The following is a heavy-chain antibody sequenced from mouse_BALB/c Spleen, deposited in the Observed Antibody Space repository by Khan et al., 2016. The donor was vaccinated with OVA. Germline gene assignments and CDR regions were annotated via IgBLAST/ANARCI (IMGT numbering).Heavy chain of an antibody. D-gene: IGHD2-1*01. CDR3: ATLLGNPFAF. V-gene: IGHV14-3*02. Sequence: VQLQQSGAELVKPGASVKLSCSASGFNIKDTYIHWMKQRPEQGLEWIGRIDPPNDDSKYGPKFQAKATLTADTSSNTTYLQLSSLTSEDTAVYYCATLLGNPFAFWGQGTLVSVSA. CDR1: GFNIKDTY. CDR2: IDPPNDDS. J-gene: IGHJ3*01.